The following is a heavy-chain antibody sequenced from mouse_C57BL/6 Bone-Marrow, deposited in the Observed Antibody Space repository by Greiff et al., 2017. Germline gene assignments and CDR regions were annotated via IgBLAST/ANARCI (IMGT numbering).Heavy chain of an antibody. Sequence: QVQLQQSGAELVRPGASVKLSCKASGYTFTDYYINWVKQRPGQGLEWIARIYPGSGNTYYNEKFKGKATLTAEKSSSTAYMQLSSLTSEDSAVYFCARSTTVVEPVYWYFDVWGTGTTVTVSS. CDR3: ARSTTVVEPVYWYFDV. V-gene: IGHV1-76*01. CDR2: IYPGSGNT. J-gene: IGHJ1*03. D-gene: IGHD1-1*01. CDR1: GYTFTDYY.